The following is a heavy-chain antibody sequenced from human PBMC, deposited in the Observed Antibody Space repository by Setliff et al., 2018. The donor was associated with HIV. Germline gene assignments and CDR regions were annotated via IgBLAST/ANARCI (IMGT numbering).Heavy chain of an antibody. CDR3: ARHEAEGGMDV. CDR1: GYSFTNYW. CDR2: IDPTDSYI. Sequence: GESLKISCKGSGYSFTNYWISWVRQMPGKGLEWMGRIDPTDSYINYSPSFQGHVTISADKSISSAYLQWSSLKASDTAMYYCARHEAEGGMDVWGQGTTVTVSS. V-gene: IGHV5-10-1*01. J-gene: IGHJ6*02.